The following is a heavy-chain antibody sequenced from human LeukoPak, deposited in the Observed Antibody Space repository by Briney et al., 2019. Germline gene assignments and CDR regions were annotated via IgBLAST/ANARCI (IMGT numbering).Heavy chain of an antibody. V-gene: IGHV3-33*01. Sequence: GRSLRLSCAASGFTFSSCGMHWVRQAPGKGLEWVAVIWYDGSNKYYADSVKGRFTISRDNSKNTLYLQMNSLRAEDTAVYYCARVLVGATTYYFDYWGQGTLVTVSS. CDR3: ARVLVGATTYYFDY. CDR2: IWYDGSNK. J-gene: IGHJ4*02. CDR1: GFTFSSCG. D-gene: IGHD1-26*01.